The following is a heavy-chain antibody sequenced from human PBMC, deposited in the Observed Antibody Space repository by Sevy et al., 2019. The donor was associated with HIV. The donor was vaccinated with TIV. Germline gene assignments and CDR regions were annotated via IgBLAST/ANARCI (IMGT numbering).Heavy chain of an antibody. J-gene: IGHJ4*02. D-gene: IGHD5-18*01. CDR1: GYTFTGYY. V-gene: IGHV1-2*02. CDR2: INPNSGGT. Sequence: ASVKVSCKASGYTFTGYYMHWVRQAPGQGLEWMGWINPNSGGTNYAQKFQGRVTMTRDTSISTAYMELSRLGSDDTAVYYCARSGIQLWWYYFDYWGQGTLVTVSS. CDR3: ARSGIQLWWYYFDY.